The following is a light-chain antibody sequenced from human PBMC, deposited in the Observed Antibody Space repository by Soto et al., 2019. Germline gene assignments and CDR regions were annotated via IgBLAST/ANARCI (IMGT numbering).Light chain of an antibody. CDR1: QNVYINS. CDR3: QQYGDSPLT. V-gene: IGKV3-20*01. Sequence: EVVLTQSPGTLFLSPGERATLSCRASQNVYINSLAWYQQKPGQPPRLLIYGASTRAAAIPDRFSGSGSGADFALSIDGLEPEDVAIYYCQQYGDSPLTFGPGTRVD. CDR2: GAS. J-gene: IGKJ3*01.